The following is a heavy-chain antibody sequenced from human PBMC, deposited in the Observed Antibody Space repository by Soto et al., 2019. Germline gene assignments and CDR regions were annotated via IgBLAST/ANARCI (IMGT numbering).Heavy chain of an antibody. Sequence: SETLSLTCAVSGYSISSGYYWGWIRQPPGKGLEWIGSIYHSGSTYYNPSLKSRVTISVDTSKNQFSLKLSSVTAADTAVYYCAREDWNSVYWGQGTLVTAPQ. D-gene: IGHD2-21*01. CDR1: GYSISSGYY. CDR2: IYHSGST. V-gene: IGHV4-38-2*02. CDR3: AREDWNSVY. J-gene: IGHJ4*02.